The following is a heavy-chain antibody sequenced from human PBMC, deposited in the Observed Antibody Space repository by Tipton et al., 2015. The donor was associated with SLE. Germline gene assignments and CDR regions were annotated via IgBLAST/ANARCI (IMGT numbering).Heavy chain of an antibody. CDR1: GFTFISYW. V-gene: IGHV3-7*01. CDR2: IKQDGSKK. D-gene: IGHD6-19*01. CDR3: AWERAEVAGTIVALDI. J-gene: IGHJ3*02. Sequence: SLRLSCAASGFTFISYWMSWVRQAPGKGLDGVYNIKQDGSKKYYVDSVKGRFNNSRDNAKNSLYLQMNSLRAEDTAVYYCAWERAEVAGTIVALDICGQASRVTFSS.